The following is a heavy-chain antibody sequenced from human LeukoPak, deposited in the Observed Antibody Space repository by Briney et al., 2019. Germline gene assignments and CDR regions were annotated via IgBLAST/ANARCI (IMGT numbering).Heavy chain of an antibody. D-gene: IGHD5-12*01. CDR1: GYSFTNYW. J-gene: IGHJ4*02. CDR3: ARMSWLRFDY. CDR2: FYPGDSDT. V-gene: IGHV5-51*01. Sequence: GESLKISCKGSGYSFTNYWIGWVRQMPGKSLEWMGLFYPGDSDTRYSPSFQGQVTISADKSISTAYLQWSSLKASDTAMYYCARMSWLRFDYWGQGTLVTVSS.